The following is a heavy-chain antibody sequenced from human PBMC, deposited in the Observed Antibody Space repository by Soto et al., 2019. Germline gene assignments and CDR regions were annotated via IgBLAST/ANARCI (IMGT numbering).Heavy chain of an antibody. J-gene: IGHJ4*02. CDR3: ARRDSGGFYRFFDS. Sequence: QVQPVQSGTEVKKPGSSVKVSCKASGRSLSTNAISWVRQAPGQRLEWMGGTGSGTGPGNHAQKFQGRLTVTADKSTSTVYMELTNLSSEDTAVYYSARRDSGGFYRFFDSWGQGTLVTVSS. CDR2: TGSGTGPG. D-gene: IGHD2-15*01. CDR1: GRSLSTNA. V-gene: IGHV1-69*06.